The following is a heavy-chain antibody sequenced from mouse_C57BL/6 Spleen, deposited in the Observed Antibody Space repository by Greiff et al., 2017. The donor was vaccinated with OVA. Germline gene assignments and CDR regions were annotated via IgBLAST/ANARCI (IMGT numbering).Heavy chain of an antibody. Sequence: VKLQESGPELVKPGASVKISCKASGYAFSSSWMNWVKQRPGKGLEWIGRIYPGDGDTNYNGKFKGKATLTADKSSSTAYMQLSSLTSEDSAVYFCARGVFGNYFDYWGQGTTLTVSS. V-gene: IGHV1-82*01. J-gene: IGHJ2*01. CDR2: IYPGDGDT. D-gene: IGHD1-1*02. CDR3: ARGVFGNYFDY. CDR1: GYAFSSSW.